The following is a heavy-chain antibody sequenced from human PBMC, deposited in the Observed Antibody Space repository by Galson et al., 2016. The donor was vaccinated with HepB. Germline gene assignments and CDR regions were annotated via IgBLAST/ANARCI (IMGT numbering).Heavy chain of an antibody. CDR2: ISPGDSDT. V-gene: IGHV5-51*01. D-gene: IGHD4-11*01. CDR1: GYSFSSYW. J-gene: IGHJ4*02. CDR3: ARRPPVTGRSGHYFDS. Sequence: QSGAEVKKPGESLKISCKGSGYSFSSYWIGWVRQMPGTGLEWMGIISPGDSDTRYSPSFQGQVTISVDKAINTAYMQWSSLKASDSGVYYCARRPPVTGRSGHYFDSWGQGTLVTVSA.